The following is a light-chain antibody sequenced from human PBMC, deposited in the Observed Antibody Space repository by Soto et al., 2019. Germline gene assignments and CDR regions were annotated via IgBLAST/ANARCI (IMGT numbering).Light chain of an antibody. CDR2: DAS. CDR1: HDVSVS. Sequence: EVVLTQSPATLSLSPGDAATLSCRASHDVSVSLVWYQQRPGQAPRLLIHDASNRATGIPARFSGSGSGTDFTLIIGSLQPEDSALYYCQHRGSWPYTLGQGTKVEI. V-gene: IGKV3-11*01. CDR3: QHRGSWPYT. J-gene: IGKJ2*01.